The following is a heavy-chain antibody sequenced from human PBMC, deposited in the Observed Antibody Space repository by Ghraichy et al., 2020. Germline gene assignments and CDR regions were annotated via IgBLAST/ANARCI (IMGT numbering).Heavy chain of an antibody. CDR2: IYYSGST. CDR1: GGSISSYY. V-gene: IGHV4-59*01. J-gene: IGHJ6*02. Sequence: ETLSLTCTVSGGSISSYYWSWIRQPPGKGLEWIGYIYYSGSTNYNPSLKSRVTISVDTSKNQFSLKLSSVTAADTAVYYCARERGWFGESPGMNVWGQGPTVTGSS. CDR3: ARERGWFGESPGMNV. D-gene: IGHD3-10*01.